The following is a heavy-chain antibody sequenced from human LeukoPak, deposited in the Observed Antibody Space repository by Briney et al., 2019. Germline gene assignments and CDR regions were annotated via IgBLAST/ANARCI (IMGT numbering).Heavy chain of an antibody. CDR1: GFTFSSYG. CDR3: ARDLETLAARNELIWSNWIDP. V-gene: IGHV3-30*19. J-gene: IGHJ5*02. Sequence: GRSLRLSCETSGFTFSSYGMYWVRQAPGKGLEWVAVISYDGNNKYHADSVKGRLTISRDNSKNTLYLQMNSLRGDDTAMYYCARDLETLAARNELIWSNWIDPWGQGTLVTVSS. D-gene: IGHD6-6*01. CDR2: ISYDGNNK.